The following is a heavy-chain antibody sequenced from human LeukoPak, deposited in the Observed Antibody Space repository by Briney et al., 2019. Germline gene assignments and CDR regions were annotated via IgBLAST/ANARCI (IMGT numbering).Heavy chain of an antibody. Sequence: SETLSLTCTVSGGSISSGSYYWNWIRQPAGKGLEWIGRIYSSGSTNYNPSLKSRVTMSVDTSKNQFSLKLSSVTAADTAVYYCATLGTYGDPPFDYWGQGTLVTVSS. CDR3: ATLGTYGDPPFDY. D-gene: IGHD4-17*01. CDR2: IYSSGST. J-gene: IGHJ4*02. V-gene: IGHV4-61*02. CDR1: GGSISSGSYY.